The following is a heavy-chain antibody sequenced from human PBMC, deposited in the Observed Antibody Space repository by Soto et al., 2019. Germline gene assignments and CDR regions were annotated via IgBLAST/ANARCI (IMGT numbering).Heavy chain of an antibody. V-gene: IGHV1-2*02. D-gene: IGHD6-19*01. CDR3: ARDQSPSSGWPGMDV. CDR1: GYTFTDYY. Sequence: QVQLVQSGAEVKKPGASVKVSCKASGYTFTDYYMHWVRQAPGQGLEWMGWINHNSGGTNYAQKFQGRVTMTRDTSISTAYMELNRLRSDDTAVYYCARDQSPSSGWPGMDVWGQGTTVTVSS. CDR2: INHNSGGT. J-gene: IGHJ6*02.